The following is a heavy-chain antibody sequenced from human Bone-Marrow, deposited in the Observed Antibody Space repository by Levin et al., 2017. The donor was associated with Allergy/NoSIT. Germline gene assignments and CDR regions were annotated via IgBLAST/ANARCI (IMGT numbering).Heavy chain of an antibody. CDR2: IIPIFGTA. CDR3: ARGFVPMLGWLRFRGGEYDYYYMDV. CDR1: GGTFSSYA. Sequence: ASVKVSCKASGGTFSSYAISWVRQAPGQGLEWMGGIIPIFGTANYAQKFQGRVTITADESTSTAYMELSSLRSEDTAVYYCARGFVPMLGWLRFRGGEYDYYYMDVWGKGTTVTVSS. D-gene: IGHD5-12*01. V-gene: IGHV1-69*13. J-gene: IGHJ6*03.